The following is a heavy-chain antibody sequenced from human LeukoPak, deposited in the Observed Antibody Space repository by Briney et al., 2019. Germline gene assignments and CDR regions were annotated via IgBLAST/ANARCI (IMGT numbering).Heavy chain of an antibody. J-gene: IGHJ4*02. D-gene: IGHD3-22*01. CDR1: GYTFTGYY. Sequence: ASVKVSCKASGYTFTGYYMHWVRQAPGQGLEWMGWISAYNGNTNYAQKLQGRVTMTTDTSTSTAYMELRSLRSDDTAVYYCAREPQGHYYDSSGYPMPFDYWGQGTLVTVSS. CDR2: ISAYNGNT. V-gene: IGHV1-18*04. CDR3: AREPQGHYYDSSGYPMPFDY.